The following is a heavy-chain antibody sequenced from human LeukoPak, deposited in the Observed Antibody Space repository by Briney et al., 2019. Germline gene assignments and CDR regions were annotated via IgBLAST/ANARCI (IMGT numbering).Heavy chain of an antibody. Sequence: ASVKVSCKAFGYTFTAHYIHWVRQAPGQRLEWMGRINPDSGGTNYAQKFRDRVIMTRDTSISTAYMELSRLRSDDTAVYYCARPFSTSWYVVDYWGQGTLVTVSS. V-gene: IGHV1-2*06. CDR2: INPDSGGT. D-gene: IGHD6-13*01. CDR1: GYTFTAHY. J-gene: IGHJ4*02. CDR3: ARPFSTSWYVVDY.